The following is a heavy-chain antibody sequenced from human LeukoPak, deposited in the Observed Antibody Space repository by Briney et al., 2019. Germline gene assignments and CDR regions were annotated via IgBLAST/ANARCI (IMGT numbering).Heavy chain of an antibody. D-gene: IGHD5-12*01. CDR1: GGSISSYY. J-gene: IGHJ3*02. CDR2: IYYSGST. Sequence: SETLSLTCTVSGGSISSYYWSWIRQPPGKGLEWIGYIYYSGSTNYNPSLKSRVTISVDTSKNQFSLKLSSVTAADTAVYYCARGYSGYDFAFDIWGQGTMVTVSS. CDR3: ARGYSGYDFAFDI. V-gene: IGHV4-59*01.